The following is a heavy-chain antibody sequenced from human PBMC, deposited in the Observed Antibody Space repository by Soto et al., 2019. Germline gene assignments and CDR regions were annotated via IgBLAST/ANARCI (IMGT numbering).Heavy chain of an antibody. J-gene: IGHJ5*02. Sequence: ASVKVSCKVSGYTLTELSMHWVRQAPGKGLEWMGGFDPEDGETIYAQKFQGRVTMTEDTSTDTAYMELSSLRSEDTAVYYCATGGYDYVWGSYRSRSEWFDPWGQGTLVTVSS. D-gene: IGHD3-16*02. CDR1: GYTLTELS. CDR2: FDPEDGET. V-gene: IGHV1-24*01. CDR3: ATGGYDYVWGSYRSRSEWFDP.